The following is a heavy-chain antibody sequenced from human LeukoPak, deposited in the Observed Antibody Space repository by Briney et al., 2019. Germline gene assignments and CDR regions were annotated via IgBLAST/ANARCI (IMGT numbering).Heavy chain of an antibody. CDR3: ATLGFSSGYYYYFDH. V-gene: IGHV4-39*07. Sequence: SETLSLTCTVSGGSIISSSYYWGWIRQPPGKGLEWIGRIYYSGSTYYNPSLKSRFTISVDTSKNQFSLKLSSVTDADTAVYYCATLGFSSGYYYYFDHWGQGTLVTVSS. D-gene: IGHD3-22*01. J-gene: IGHJ4*02. CDR2: IYYSGST. CDR1: GGSIISSSYY.